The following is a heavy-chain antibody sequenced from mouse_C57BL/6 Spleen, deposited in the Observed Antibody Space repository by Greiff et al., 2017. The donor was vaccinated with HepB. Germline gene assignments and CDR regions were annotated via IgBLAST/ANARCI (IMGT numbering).Heavy chain of an antibody. D-gene: IGHD2-4*01. J-gene: IGHJ1*03. V-gene: IGHV1-52*01. CDR1: GYTFTSYW. Sequence: QVQLQQPGAELVRPGSSVKLSCKASGYTFTSYWMHWVKQRPIQGLEWIGKIDPSDSETHYNQKFKDKATLTVDKSSSTAYMQLSSLTSEDSAVYYCARRYYDYDRYFDVWGTGTTVTVSS. CDR3: ARRYYDYDRYFDV. CDR2: IDPSDSET.